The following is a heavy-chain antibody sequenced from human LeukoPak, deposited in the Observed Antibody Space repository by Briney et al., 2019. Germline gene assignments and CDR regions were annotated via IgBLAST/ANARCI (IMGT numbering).Heavy chain of an antibody. CDR2: ISAYNGNT. D-gene: IGHD2-2*02. Sequence: ASVKVSCKASGYTFANFGITWVRQAPRQGLEWMGWISAYNGNTNYAQNLQGRVTLTTGTSTSTAYMELRSLRSDDTALYYCARTCSSSSCYMVHWGQGTLVTVSS. J-gene: IGHJ4*02. CDR3: ARTCSSSSCYMVH. CDR1: GYTFANFG. V-gene: IGHV1-18*01.